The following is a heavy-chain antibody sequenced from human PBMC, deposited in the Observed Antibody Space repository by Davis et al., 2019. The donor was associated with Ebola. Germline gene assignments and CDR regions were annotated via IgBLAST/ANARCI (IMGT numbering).Heavy chain of an antibody. Sequence: GGSLRLSCAASGFTFSDYYMSWIRQAPGKGLEWVSYISSSSSYTNYADSVKGRFTISRDNAKNSLYLQMNSLRAEDTAVYYCARDLTMVRGVITSTWLDPWGQGTLVTVSS. J-gene: IGHJ5*02. CDR1: GFTFSDYY. CDR3: ARDLTMVRGVITSTWLDP. D-gene: IGHD3-10*01. V-gene: IGHV3-11*06. CDR2: ISSSSSYT.